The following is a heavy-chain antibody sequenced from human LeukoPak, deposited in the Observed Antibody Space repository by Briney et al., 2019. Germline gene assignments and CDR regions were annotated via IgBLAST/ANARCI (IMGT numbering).Heavy chain of an antibody. D-gene: IGHD6-13*01. J-gene: IGHJ5*02. V-gene: IGHV1-18*01. Sequence: ASVKVSCKASGYTFTSYGISWVRQAPGQGLEWMGWISAYNGNTNYAQKLQGRVTMTTDTSTSTAYMELRSLRSDDTAVYYCARLARGSSWFNWSDPWGQGTLVTVSS. CDR3: ARLARGSSWFNWSDP. CDR2: ISAYNGNT. CDR1: GYTFTSYG.